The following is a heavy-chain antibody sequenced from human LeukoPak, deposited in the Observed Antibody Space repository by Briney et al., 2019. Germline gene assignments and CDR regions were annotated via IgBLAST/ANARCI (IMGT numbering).Heavy chain of an antibody. D-gene: IGHD3-16*01. CDR2: IRPNSGGT. V-gene: IGHV1-2*02. CDR3: ATWGLHFDI. Sequence: ASVKVSCKASGYTFGAYYMYWVRQAPGQGLEWMGWIRPNSGGTNYTQKFQGRVNMTRDTSINTAYMELSRLTSDDTAVYFCATWGLHFDIWGQGTMVIVAS. CDR1: GYTFGAYY. J-gene: IGHJ3*02.